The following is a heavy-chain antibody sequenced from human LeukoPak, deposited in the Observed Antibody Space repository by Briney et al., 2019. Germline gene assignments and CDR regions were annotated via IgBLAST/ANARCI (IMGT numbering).Heavy chain of an antibody. V-gene: IGHV1-18*01. CDR1: GYTFTSYG. CDR3: ARVETFDPDTIFGVVDY. D-gene: IGHD3-3*01. Sequence: ASVKVSCKASGYTFTSYGISWVRQAPGQGLEWMGWISAYNGNTNYAQKLQGRVTMTTDKSTSTAYMELRSLRSDDTAVYYCARVETFDPDTIFGVVDYWGQGTLVTVSS. J-gene: IGHJ4*02. CDR2: ISAYNGNT.